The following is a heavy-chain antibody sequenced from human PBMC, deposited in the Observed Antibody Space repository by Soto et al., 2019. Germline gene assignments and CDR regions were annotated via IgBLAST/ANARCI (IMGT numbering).Heavy chain of an antibody. CDR3: AREDGSGWYYYGMDV. D-gene: IGHD6-19*01. CDR2: ISSSSSTI. J-gene: IGHJ6*02. Sequence: EVQLVESGGGLVQPGGSLRLSCAASGFTFSSYSMNWVRQAPGKGLEWVSYISSSSSTIYYADSVKGRFSISRDNAKNSLYLQMNSLRDEDTAVYYCAREDGSGWYYYGMDVWGQGTTVTVSS. V-gene: IGHV3-48*02. CDR1: GFTFSSYS.